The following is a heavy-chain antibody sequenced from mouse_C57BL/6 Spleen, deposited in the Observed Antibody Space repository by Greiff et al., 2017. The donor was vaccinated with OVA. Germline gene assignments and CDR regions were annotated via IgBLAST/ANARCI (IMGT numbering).Heavy chain of an antibody. J-gene: IGHJ3*01. CDR2: ISSGSSTT. V-gene: IGHV5-17*01. Sequence: EVKLVESGGGLVKPGGSLKLSCAASGFTFSDYGMHWVRQAPEKGLEWVAYISSGSSTTYYADTVKGRFTISRDNAKTTLFLQMTSLRSEDTAMYYCARDYYYGSSSFAYWGQGTLVTVSA. CDR3: ARDYYYGSSSFAY. D-gene: IGHD1-1*01. CDR1: GFTFSDYG.